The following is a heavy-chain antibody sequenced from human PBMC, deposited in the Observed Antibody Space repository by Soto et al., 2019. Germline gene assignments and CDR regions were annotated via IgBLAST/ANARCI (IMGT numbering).Heavy chain of an antibody. CDR3: ARDSTVTTYYFDY. CDR1: GYTFTSYA. J-gene: IGHJ4*02. V-gene: IGHV1-3*01. CDR2: INAGNGNT. Sequence: ASVKVSCKASGYTFTSYAMHWVRQAPGQRLEWMGWINAGNGNTKYSQKFQGRVTITADESTSTAYMELSSLRSEDTAVYYCARDSTVTTYYFDYWGQGTLVTVSS. D-gene: IGHD4-17*01.